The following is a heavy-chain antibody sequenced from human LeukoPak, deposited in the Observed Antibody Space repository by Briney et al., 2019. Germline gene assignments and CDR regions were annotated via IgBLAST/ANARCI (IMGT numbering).Heavy chain of an antibody. Sequence: GGSRRLSCAASGFTFSTYNMNWVRQAPGKGLEWISYINADSSTIQYADSVRGRFTTSRDNAKNSLYLQMNSLRAEDTAVYYCVRDNSRGQSLGVIYWGQGSLVTVSS. J-gene: IGHJ4*02. V-gene: IGHV3-48*01. CDR2: INADSSTI. D-gene: IGHD3-22*01. CDR1: GFTFSTYN. CDR3: VRDNSRGQSLGVIY.